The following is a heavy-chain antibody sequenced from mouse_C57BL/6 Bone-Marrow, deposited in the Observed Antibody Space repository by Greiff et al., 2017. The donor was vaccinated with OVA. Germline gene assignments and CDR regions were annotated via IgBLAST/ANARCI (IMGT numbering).Heavy chain of an antibody. Sequence: VQLQQPGAELVKPGASVKLSCKASGYTFTSYWMHWVKQRPGQGLEWIGMIHPNSGSTNYNEKFKSKATLTVDKSSSTAYMQLSSLTSEDSAVYYCAGQIYYGNQSLAYWGQGTLVTVSA. CDR1: GYTFTSYW. CDR2: IHPNSGST. D-gene: IGHD2-1*01. CDR3: AGQIYYGNQSLAY. V-gene: IGHV1-64*01. J-gene: IGHJ3*01.